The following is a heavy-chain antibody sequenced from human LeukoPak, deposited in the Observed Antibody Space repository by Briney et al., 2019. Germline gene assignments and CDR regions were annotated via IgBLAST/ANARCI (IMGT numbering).Heavy chain of an antibody. V-gene: IGHV3-7*01. CDR2: IKQDGSEK. CDR3: ARDSRYSIY. J-gene: IGHJ4*02. D-gene: IGHD6-13*01. Sequence: GGSLRLSCAASGLTFSSYWMSWVRQAPGKGLEWVANIKQDGSEKYYVDSVKGRFTISRDNAKSSLYLQMNSLRAEDTAVYYCARDSRYSIYWGQGTLVTVSS. CDR1: GLTFSSYW.